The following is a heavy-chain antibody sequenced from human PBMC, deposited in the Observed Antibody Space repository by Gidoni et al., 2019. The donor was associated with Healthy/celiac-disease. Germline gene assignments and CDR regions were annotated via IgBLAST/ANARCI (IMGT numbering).Heavy chain of an antibody. Sequence: EVQLLDSGGGLVQPGGSLRLSCAAYGFTFSSDAMSGVRQAPGEGLGGVAAISGSGGSTYYSDSVKGRFTISRDNSKNALYLQMNSLRAEDTAVYYCAKEGDDSSGYSFQHWGQGTLVTVSS. D-gene: IGHD3-22*01. CDR3: AKEGDDSSGYSFQH. CDR2: ISGSGGST. V-gene: IGHV3-23*01. J-gene: IGHJ1*01. CDR1: GFTFSSDA.